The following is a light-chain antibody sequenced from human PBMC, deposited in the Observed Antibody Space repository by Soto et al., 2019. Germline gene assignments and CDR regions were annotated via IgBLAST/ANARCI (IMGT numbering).Light chain of an antibody. CDR1: QSITRSY. CDR3: QQYSSSPET. CDR2: DAS. Sequence: EIVLTQSPGTLSLSPGERATISCRASQSITRSYIAWYQQKPGQAPRLLIYDASSRATGIPDRFGGSGSGTDFTLTISRLEPEDSAVYYCQQYSSSPETFGQGTKVDIK. J-gene: IGKJ1*01. V-gene: IGKV3-20*01.